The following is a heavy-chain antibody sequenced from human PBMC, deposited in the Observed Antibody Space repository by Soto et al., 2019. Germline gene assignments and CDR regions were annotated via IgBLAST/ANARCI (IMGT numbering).Heavy chain of an antibody. V-gene: IGHV1-18*01. CDR3: ARDLRWGDYVSGY. Sequence: GASVKVSGKASGYTFTSYGISCVLQSPGQGLEWMGWISAYNGNTNYAQKLQGRVTMTTDTSTSTAYMELRSLRSDDTAVYYCARDLRWGDYVSGYWGQGTLVTVSS. CDR2: ISAYNGNT. J-gene: IGHJ4*02. D-gene: IGHD4-17*01. CDR1: GYTFTSYG.